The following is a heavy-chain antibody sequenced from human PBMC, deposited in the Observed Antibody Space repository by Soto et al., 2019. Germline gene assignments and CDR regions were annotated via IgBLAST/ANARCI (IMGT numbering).Heavy chain of an antibody. Sequence: EVQLVESGGGLVQPGRSLRLSCAASGFTFDDYAMHWVRQAPGKGLEWVSGISWNSGSIGYADSVKGRFTISRDNAKNSLYLQMNSLRAEDTALNYCAKDMEGSMYYDFWSAALPAAFDIWGQGTMVTVSS. V-gene: IGHV3-9*01. CDR2: ISWNSGSI. J-gene: IGHJ3*02. CDR1: GFTFDDYA. CDR3: AKDMEGSMYYDFWSAALPAAFDI. D-gene: IGHD3-3*01.